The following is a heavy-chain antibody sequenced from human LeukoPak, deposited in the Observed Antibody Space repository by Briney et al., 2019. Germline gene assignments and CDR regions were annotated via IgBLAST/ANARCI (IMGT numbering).Heavy chain of an antibody. V-gene: IGHV5-51*01. CDR1: GYSFTTYW. J-gene: IGHJ4*02. D-gene: IGHD2-15*01. CDR3: ARRVGHCSGASCEYFDY. CDR2: IYPGDSDT. Sequence: GESLRLSCKGSGYSFTTYWIGWVRQMPGKGLEWMGIIYPGDSDTRYSPSFQGQVTISADKSINSAYLQWSSLKASDTAMYYCARRVGHCSGASCEYFDYWGQGTLVTVSS.